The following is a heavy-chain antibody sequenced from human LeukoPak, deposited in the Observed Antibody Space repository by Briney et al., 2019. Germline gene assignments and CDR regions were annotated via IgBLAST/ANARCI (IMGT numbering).Heavy chain of an antibody. Sequence: GRALRLSCAASGFTFNSYAMHWVRQAPGKGLGWVAVISNDGSNKYYADSVKGRFTISRDNSKNTLYLQMNSLRGEDPAVSYCASRYGPWVYYGMDVWGPGTTVTVSS. CDR2: ISNDGSNK. D-gene: IGHD5-18*01. J-gene: IGHJ6*02. CDR1: GFTFNSYA. CDR3: ASRYGPWVYYGMDV. V-gene: IGHV3-30-3*01.